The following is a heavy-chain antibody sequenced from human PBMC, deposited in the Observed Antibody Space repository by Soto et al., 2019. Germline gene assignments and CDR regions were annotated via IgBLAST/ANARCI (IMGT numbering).Heavy chain of an antibody. V-gene: IGHV4-4*02. CDR2: IYYSGTT. Sequence: PSETLSLTCAVSGGSISSSNWWSWIRQPPGKGLEWIGEIYYSGTTKYNPSLKSRVTISVDKSKNQFSLNLSSVTAADTAVYYRARDQGYCDDGSCCVFDSWGQGTPVTVSS. CDR1: GGSISSSNW. J-gene: IGHJ4*02. CDR3: ARDQGYCDDGSCCVFDS. D-gene: IGHD2-15*01.